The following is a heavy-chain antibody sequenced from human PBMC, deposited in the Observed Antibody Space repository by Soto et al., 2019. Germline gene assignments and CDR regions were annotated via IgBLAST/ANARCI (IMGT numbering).Heavy chain of an antibody. CDR3: AKDPRLCSSTSCYTWYYYYGMDV. Sequence: PGGSLRLSCETSGFTLTSYAMTWVRQAPGKGLEWVSAISGSGGSTYYADSVKGRFTISRDISKNTLYLQMNSLRAEDTAVYYCAKDPRLCSSTSCYTWYYYYGMDVWGQGTTVTV. V-gene: IGHV3-23*01. CDR1: GFTLTSYA. CDR2: ISGSGGST. D-gene: IGHD2-2*02. J-gene: IGHJ6*02.